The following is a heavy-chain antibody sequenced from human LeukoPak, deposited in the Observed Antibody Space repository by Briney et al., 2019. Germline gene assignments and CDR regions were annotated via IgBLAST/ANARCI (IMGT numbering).Heavy chain of an antibody. D-gene: IGHD1-26*01. CDR1: GFTFSTYS. J-gene: IGHJ4*02. CDR2: ISGSGGST. Sequence: GGSLRLSCTASGFTFSTYSMNWVRQAPGRGLEWVSGISGSGGSTYYADSVKGRFTISRDNSKKTLYLQMNSLRAEDTAVYYCAKGSQWELLVGVDYWGQGTLVTVSS. CDR3: AKGSQWELLVGVDY. V-gene: IGHV3-23*01.